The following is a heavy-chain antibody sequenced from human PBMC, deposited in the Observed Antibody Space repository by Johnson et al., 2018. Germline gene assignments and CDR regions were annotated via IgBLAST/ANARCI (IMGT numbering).Heavy chain of an antibody. J-gene: IGHJ3*02. V-gene: IGHV3-9*01. CDR2: ISWNRDSWKSDSR. D-gene: IGHD3-10*01. CDR3: AKRHYYGSGSDDI. Sequence: VQLVQSGGGLVQPGRSLRLSSAASGFTFHDYGMHWVRQPPGKGLEWVSGISWNRDSWKSDSRDCADSVKGRKSDSRDCADSVKGRFTVSRDNAKNSLYRKMNSRGADYTAGNYCAKRHYYGSGSDDIWGQGTMVTVSS. CDR1: GFTFHDYG.